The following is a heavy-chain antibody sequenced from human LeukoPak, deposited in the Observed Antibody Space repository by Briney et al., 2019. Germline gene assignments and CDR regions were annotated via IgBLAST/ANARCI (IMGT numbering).Heavy chain of an antibody. Sequence: ASVTVSCKPSGYTFTHYDICWVRQAPGQGLEWMGRISPYNGDTYYAQKLQGRVTMTTDTSTRTAYLQLESPTSGDTAVYYCARKRGGCYPDWGQGTLVIVSS. CDR1: GYTFTHYD. V-gene: IGHV1-18*01. J-gene: IGHJ4*02. D-gene: IGHD2-15*01. CDR2: ISPYNGDT. CDR3: ARKRGGCYPD.